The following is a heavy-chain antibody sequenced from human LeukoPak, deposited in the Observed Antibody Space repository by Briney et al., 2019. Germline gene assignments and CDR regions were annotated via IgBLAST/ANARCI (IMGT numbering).Heavy chain of an antibody. CDR2: INHSGST. V-gene: IGHV4-34*01. D-gene: IGHD1-26*01. CDR1: GGSISGYY. CDR3: ARGPYSYYYYGMDV. J-gene: IGHJ6*02. Sequence: SETLSLTCTVSGGSISGYYWSWIRQPPGKGLEWIGEINHSGSTNYNPSLKSRVTISVDTSKNQFSLKLSSVTAADTAVYYCARGPYSYYYYGMDVWGQGTTVTVSS.